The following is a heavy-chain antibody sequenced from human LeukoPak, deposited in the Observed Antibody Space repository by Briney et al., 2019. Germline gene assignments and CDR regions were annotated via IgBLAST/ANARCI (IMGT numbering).Heavy chain of an antibody. J-gene: IGHJ5*02. D-gene: IGHD6-13*01. Sequence: PSQTLSLTCTVSGGSISSGSYYWSWIRQPPGKGLEWIGYIYYSGSTNYNPSLKSRVTISVDTSKNQFSLKLSSVTAADTAVYYCARASSSYNWFDPWGQGTLVTVSS. CDR2: IYYSGST. CDR1: GGSISSGSYY. CDR3: ARASSSYNWFDP. V-gene: IGHV4-61*01.